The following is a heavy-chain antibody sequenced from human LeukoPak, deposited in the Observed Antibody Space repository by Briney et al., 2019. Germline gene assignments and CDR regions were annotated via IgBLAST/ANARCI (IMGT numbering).Heavy chain of an antibody. V-gene: IGHV1-18*01. CDR2: ISTDTGNT. CDR3: ARGSWDDY. CDR1: GYTFTSYG. Sequence: ASVKVSCKASGYTFTSYGISWVRQAPGQGLEWMGWISTDTGNTIYEQKFQGRVTMTTDTSTSTAHMELRSLRSDDTAVYYCARGSWDDYWGQGTLVTVSS. D-gene: IGHD1-26*01. J-gene: IGHJ4*02.